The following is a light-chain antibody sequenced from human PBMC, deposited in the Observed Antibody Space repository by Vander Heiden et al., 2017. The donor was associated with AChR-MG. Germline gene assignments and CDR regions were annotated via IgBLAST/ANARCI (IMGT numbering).Light chain of an antibody. J-gene: IGKJ2*01. V-gene: IGKV2-28*01. CDR1: QSLLHSNGYNL. CDR2: LGS. Sequence: DIVLPQSPLSLPVTPGEPASISCRSSQSLLHSNGYNLLDWYLQKPGQSPQLLIYLGSNRASGVPDRFSGSGSGTDFTLRISRVEAEDVGVYYCRQALQTPYTFGQGTKLEIE. CDR3: RQALQTPYT.